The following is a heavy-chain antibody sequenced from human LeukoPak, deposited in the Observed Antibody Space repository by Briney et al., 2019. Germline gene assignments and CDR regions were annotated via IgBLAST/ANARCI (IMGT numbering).Heavy chain of an antibody. V-gene: IGHV5-51*01. CDR3: ASSSSWYHY. D-gene: IGHD6-13*01. Sequence: GGSLKIPCKGSGYSFTSYWIGWVRQLPGKGLEWMGIIYPGDSDTRYSPSFQCQVTISADKSISTAYLQWSSLKASDTAMYYCASSSSWYHYWGQGTLVTVSS. CDR2: IYPGDSDT. CDR1: GYSFTSYW. J-gene: IGHJ4*02.